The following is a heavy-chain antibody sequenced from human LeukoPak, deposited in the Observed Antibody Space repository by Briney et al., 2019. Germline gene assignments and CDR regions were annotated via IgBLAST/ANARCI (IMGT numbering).Heavy chain of an antibody. CDR2: ISGSGGST. Sequence: GGSLRLSCAASGFTFSSYAMSWVRQAPGKGLEWVSAISGSGGSTYYADSVKGRFTISRDNSKNTLYLQMNSLRAEDTAVYYCAKSPILDTAKAPRFNWFDPWGQGTLVTVSS. V-gene: IGHV3-23*01. CDR3: AKSPILDTAKAPRFNWFDP. D-gene: IGHD5-18*01. CDR1: GFTFSSYA. J-gene: IGHJ5*02.